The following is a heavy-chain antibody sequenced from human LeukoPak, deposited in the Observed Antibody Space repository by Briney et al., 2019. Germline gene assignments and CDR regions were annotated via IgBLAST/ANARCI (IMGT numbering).Heavy chain of an antibody. D-gene: IGHD3-22*01. Sequence: LETLSLTCTVSGYSISSGYYWGWIRQPPGKGLEWIGSIYHSGSTYYNPSLKSRVTISVDTSKNQFSLKLSSVTAADTAVYYCARDRDYYDSSGHRTDAFDIWGQGTMVTVSS. CDR2: IYHSGST. CDR3: ARDRDYYDSSGHRTDAFDI. V-gene: IGHV4-38-2*02. CDR1: GYSISSGYY. J-gene: IGHJ3*02.